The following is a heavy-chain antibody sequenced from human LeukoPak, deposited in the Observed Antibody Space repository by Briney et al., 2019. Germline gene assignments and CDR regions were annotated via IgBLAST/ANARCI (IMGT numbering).Heavy chain of an antibody. V-gene: IGHV1-2*02. D-gene: IGHD5-12*01. J-gene: IGHJ3*02. Sequence: ASVKLSSTASGYTFTGYYMHWVRQAPGQGLEWMGCINPNSGGTNYAQKFQGRVTLTRDTSSSTAYMELSRLRSDDTAVYYCASGYSGYALDAFDIWGQGTMVTVSS. CDR3: ASGYSGYALDAFDI. CDR2: INPNSGGT. CDR1: GYTFTGYY.